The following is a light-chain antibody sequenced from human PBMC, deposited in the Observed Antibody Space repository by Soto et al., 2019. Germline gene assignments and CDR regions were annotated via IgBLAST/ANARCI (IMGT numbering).Light chain of an antibody. CDR3: QSYDSRLSAVV. V-gene: IGLV1-40*01. Sequence: QSVLTQPPSVSGAPGQSVTISCTGSTSNIGSNYDVHWYQQIPGTAPKLLIYGNNNRPSGVPDRFSGSKSATSASLAITGLQADDEADYYCQSYDSRLSAVVFGGGTKLTVL. CDR1: TSNIGSNYD. J-gene: IGLJ2*01. CDR2: GNN.